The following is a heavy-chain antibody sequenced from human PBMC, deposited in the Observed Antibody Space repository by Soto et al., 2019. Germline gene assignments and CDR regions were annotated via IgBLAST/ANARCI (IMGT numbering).Heavy chain of an antibody. CDR1: GGSSISGAYS. CDR3: ARVPDY. CDR2: IYHGGST. V-gene: IGHV4-30-2*01. Sequence: PSETLSLTCAVSGGSSISGAYSWGWIRQPPGKGLEWIGYIYHGGSTYYNPSLKSRVTISVDRSKNQFSLKLSSVTAADTAVYYCARVPDYWGQGTLVTVSS. J-gene: IGHJ4*02.